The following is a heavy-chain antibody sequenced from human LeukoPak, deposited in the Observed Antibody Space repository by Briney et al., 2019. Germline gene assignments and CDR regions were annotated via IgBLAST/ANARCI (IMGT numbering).Heavy chain of an antibody. CDR2: ISSSSSYI. CDR1: GFTFSSYS. CDR3: AKNSGSGSYYQYYFDY. J-gene: IGHJ4*02. Sequence: GGSLRLSCAASGFTFSSYSMNWVRQAPGKGLEWVSSISSSSSYIYYADSVKGRFTISRDNAKNSLYLQMNSLRAEDTAVYYCAKNSGSGSYYQYYFDYWGQGTLVTVSS. V-gene: IGHV3-21*04. D-gene: IGHD3-10*01.